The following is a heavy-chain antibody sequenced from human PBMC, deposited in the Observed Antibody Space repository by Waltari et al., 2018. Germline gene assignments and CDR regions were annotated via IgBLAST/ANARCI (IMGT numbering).Heavy chain of an antibody. CDR2: TYTRGST. V-gene: IGHV4-4*07. D-gene: IGHD3-10*01. CDR1: GGSISSYY. J-gene: IGHJ6*02. CDR3: ARDWRGGSGSYYPPLYYYGMDV. Sequence: QVQLQESGPGLVKPSETLSLTCTVSGGSISSYYWSWIRQPAGKGLEWIGRTYTRGSTNHNPSLKSRVTMSVDTSKNQFSLKLSSVTAADTAVYYCARDWRGGSGSYYPPLYYYGMDVWGQGTTVTVSS.